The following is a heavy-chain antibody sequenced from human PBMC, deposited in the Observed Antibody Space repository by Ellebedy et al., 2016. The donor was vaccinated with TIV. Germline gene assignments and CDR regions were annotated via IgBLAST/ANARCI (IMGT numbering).Heavy chain of an antibody. CDR3: AREDVWYMNYYDSSGYYDY. CDR1: GFTFSSYW. D-gene: IGHD3-22*01. CDR2: IKQDGSEK. J-gene: IGHJ4*02. Sequence: GESLKIPCAAPGFTFSSYWMSWVRQAPGKGLEWVANIKQDGSEKFYVDPVKGRFTISRDNAKNSLFLQMNSLRAEDTAVYYCAREDVWYMNYYDSSGYYDYWGQGTLVTVSS. V-gene: IGHV3-7*01.